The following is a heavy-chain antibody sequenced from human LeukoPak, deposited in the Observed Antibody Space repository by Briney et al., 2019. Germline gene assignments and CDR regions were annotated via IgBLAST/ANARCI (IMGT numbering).Heavy chain of an antibody. Sequence: GGSLKLSCAASGFTFSGSAMHWVRQASGKGLEWVGRIRRKGNSYATTYAASVEGRFTISRDDSKNTAYLQMNSLKTEDTAVYYCTTRPPDYYDGSGYHFEYWGQGTLVTVSS. J-gene: IGHJ4*02. CDR2: IRRKGNSYAT. V-gene: IGHV3-73*01. CDR3: TTRPPDYYDGSGYHFEY. CDR1: GFTFSGSA. D-gene: IGHD3-22*01.